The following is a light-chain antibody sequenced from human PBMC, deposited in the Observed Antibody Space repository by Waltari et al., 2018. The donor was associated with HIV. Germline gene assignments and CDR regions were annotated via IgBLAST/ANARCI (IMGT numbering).Light chain of an antibody. J-gene: IGLJ2*01. CDR1: SSDVGGYNY. Sequence: QSALTQPRSVSGSPGQSVTISCTGTSSDVGGYNYVFWYQQHPGKAPKLMIYDVSKRPSGVPDRFSGSKSGNTAALTISGLQAEEDADYYCCSYAGSYTYVVFGGGTKLTVL. V-gene: IGLV2-11*01. CDR2: DVS. CDR3: CSYAGSYTYVV.